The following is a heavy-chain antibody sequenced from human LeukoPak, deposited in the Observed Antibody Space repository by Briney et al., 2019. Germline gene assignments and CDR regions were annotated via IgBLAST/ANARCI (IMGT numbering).Heavy chain of an antibody. V-gene: IGHV1-8*03. CDR2: MNPDSGNT. J-gene: IGHJ6*03. CDR3: ARGPYCRSTSCRYYLDL. D-gene: IGHD2-2*01. Sequence: ASVKASCKASGYTFTNYDINWVRQATGQGLEWMGWMNPDSGNTGYAQKFQGRVTITKNTSISTAYMELSSLRSEDTALYYCARGPYCRSTSCRYYLDLWGKGTTVTVSS. CDR1: GYTFTNYD.